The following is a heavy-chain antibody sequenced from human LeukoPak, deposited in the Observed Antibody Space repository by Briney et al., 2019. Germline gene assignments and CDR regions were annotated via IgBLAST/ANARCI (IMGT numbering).Heavy chain of an antibody. V-gene: IGHV3-7*01. J-gene: IGHJ4*01. D-gene: IGHD5-24*01. CDR1: GLTFIDYW. CDR3: ARWLELTRIFAW. CDR2: IKQDGSEK. Sequence: GGSLRLSCVGSGLTFIDYWLSWVRQAPGMGLEWVANIKQDGSEKDYVDALKGRFTISIDNAKNSLYLQMNSLRAEDTAVYYRARWLELTRIFAWCGQGTLVTVSS.